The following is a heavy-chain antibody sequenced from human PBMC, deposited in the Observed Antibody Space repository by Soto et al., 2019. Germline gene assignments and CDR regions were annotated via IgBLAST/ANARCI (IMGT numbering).Heavy chain of an antibody. Sequence: SETLSLTCTVSGGSISSSSYYWGWIRQPPGKGLEWIGSIYYSGSIYYNPSLKSRVTISVDTSKNQFSLKLSSVTAADTAVYYCARHNCSSTSCSWYMDVWGKGTTVTVSS. CDR2: IYYSGSI. J-gene: IGHJ6*03. V-gene: IGHV4-39*01. CDR3: ARHNCSSTSCSWYMDV. D-gene: IGHD2-2*01. CDR1: GGSISSSSYY.